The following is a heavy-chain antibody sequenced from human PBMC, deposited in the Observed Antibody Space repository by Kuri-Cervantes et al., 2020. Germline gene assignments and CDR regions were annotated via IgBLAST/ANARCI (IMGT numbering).Heavy chain of an antibody. D-gene: IGHD6-19*01. CDR1: GFTFSSYA. CDR2: ISGSGGST. Sequence: GESLKISCPASGFTFSSYAMSWVRQAPGKGLEWVSAISGSGGSTYYADSVKGRFTISRDNSKNTLYLQMNSLRAEDTDVYYCAKGPGGSSSGWYVGIDWGQGTLVTVSS. V-gene: IGHV3-23*01. CDR3: AKGPGGSSSGWYVGID. J-gene: IGHJ4*02.